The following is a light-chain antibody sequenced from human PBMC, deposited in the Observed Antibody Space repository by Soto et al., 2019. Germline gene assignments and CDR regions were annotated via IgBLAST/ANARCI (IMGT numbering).Light chain of an antibody. CDR1: KGISNY. V-gene: IGKV1-27*01. Sequence: DIQMTQSPSSLSASVGDRVPITCRASKGISNYLVWYQQKKGKVPKLLIYAASTLQSGVPSRFSGSGSGTDFTLTISSLQPEDVATYYCQNYNGAPWTFGQGTKVEIK. CDR2: AAS. CDR3: QNYNGAPWT. J-gene: IGKJ1*01.